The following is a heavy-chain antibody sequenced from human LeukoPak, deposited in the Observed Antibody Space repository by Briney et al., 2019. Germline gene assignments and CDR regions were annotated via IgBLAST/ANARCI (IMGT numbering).Heavy chain of an antibody. CDR1: GFTSSSYG. CDR3: AKDRSMTGNNDAFDI. D-gene: IGHD1-20*01. V-gene: IGHV3-30*02. J-gene: IGHJ3*02. CDR2: IWYDGSNK. Sequence: PGGSLRLSCAGSGFTSSSYGMHWVRQTPGKGLEWVAVIWYDGSNKYYAESVKGRFIISRDNSKNTLYLQMNSLRDEDTAVYYCAKDRSMTGNNDAFDIWGQGTMVTVSS.